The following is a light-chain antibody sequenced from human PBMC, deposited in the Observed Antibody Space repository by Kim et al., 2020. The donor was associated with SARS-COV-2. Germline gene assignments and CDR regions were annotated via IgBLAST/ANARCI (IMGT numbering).Light chain of an antibody. Sequence: SYELTQPPSVSVSPGQTASITCSGDKLGDKYACWYQQKPGQSPVLVIYQDSKRPSGTPERFSGSNSGNTATLPISGTQAMDEDDYYCQAWDSSTNYVFGT. CDR3: QAWDSSTNYV. CDR1: KLGDKY. CDR2: QDS. J-gene: IGLJ1*01. V-gene: IGLV3-1*01.